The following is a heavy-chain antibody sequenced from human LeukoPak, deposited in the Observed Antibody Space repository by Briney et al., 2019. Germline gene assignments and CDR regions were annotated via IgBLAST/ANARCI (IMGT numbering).Heavy chain of an antibody. V-gene: IGHV4-4*02. CDR3: ARHAYDILTGYYAPFDY. J-gene: IGHJ4*02. CDR1: GGSISSSNW. CDR2: IYHSGST. Sequence: SETLSLTCAVSGGSISSSNWWSWVRQPPGKGLEWIGEIYHSGSTNYNPSLKSRVTISVDTSKNQFSLKLSSVTAADTAVYYCARHAYDILTGYYAPFDYWGQGTLVTVSS. D-gene: IGHD3-9*01.